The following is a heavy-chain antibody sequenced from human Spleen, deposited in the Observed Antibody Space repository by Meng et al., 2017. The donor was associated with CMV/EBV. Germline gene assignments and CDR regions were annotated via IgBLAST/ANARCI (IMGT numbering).Heavy chain of an antibody. CDR1: GGTFSSYA. Sequence: SVKVSCKASGGTFSSYAISWVRQAPGQGLEWMGGIIPIFGTANYAQKFQGSVTITTDESTSTAYMELSSLRSEDTAVYYCATPRNRYGSGSYRWDYWGQGTLVTVSS. J-gene: IGHJ4*02. V-gene: IGHV1-69*05. CDR3: ATPRNRYGSGSYRWDY. D-gene: IGHD3-10*01. CDR2: IIPIFGTA.